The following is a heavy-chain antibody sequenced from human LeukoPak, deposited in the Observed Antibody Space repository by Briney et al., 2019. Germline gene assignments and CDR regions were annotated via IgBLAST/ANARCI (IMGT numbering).Heavy chain of an antibody. J-gene: IGHJ5*02. Sequence: GGSLRLSCAASGFTFSSYAMSWVRQAPGKGLEWVSAISGSGGSTYYADSVKGRFTISRDNSKNTLYLQMNSLRAEDTAVYYCAKGPRITIFGVDRSWFDPWGQGTLATVSS. D-gene: IGHD3-3*01. CDR3: AKGPRITIFGVDRSWFDP. V-gene: IGHV3-23*01. CDR1: GFTFSSYA. CDR2: ISGSGGST.